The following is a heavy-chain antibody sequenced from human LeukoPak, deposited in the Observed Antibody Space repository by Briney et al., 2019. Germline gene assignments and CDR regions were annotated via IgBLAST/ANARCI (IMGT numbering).Heavy chain of an antibody. J-gene: IGHJ4*02. CDR3: AKDRLDDYYDSSGTKSGY. CDR2: IYSDGST. V-gene: IGHV3-53*01. CDR1: GFIVSGDF. D-gene: IGHD3-22*01. Sequence: GSLRLSCAASGFIVSGDFMSWVRQAPGKGLEWVSVIYSDGSTYYADSVEGRFTISRDNSKNTLDLQMTGLRAEDTAVYYCAKDRLDDYYDSSGTKSGYWGQGTLVTVSS.